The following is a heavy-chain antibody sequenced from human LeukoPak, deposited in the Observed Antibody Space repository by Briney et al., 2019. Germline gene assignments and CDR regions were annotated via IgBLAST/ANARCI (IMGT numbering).Heavy chain of an antibody. V-gene: IGHV4-34*01. CDR3: ARHSKIVVVAASYFDY. Sequence: SETLSLTCAVYGGSFSGYYWSWIRQPPGKGLEWIGEINHSGSTNYNPSLKSRVTISVDTSKNQFSLKLSSVTAADTAVYYCARHSKIVVVAASYFDYRGQGTLVTVSS. CDR2: INHSGST. CDR1: GGSFSGYY. D-gene: IGHD2-15*01. J-gene: IGHJ4*02.